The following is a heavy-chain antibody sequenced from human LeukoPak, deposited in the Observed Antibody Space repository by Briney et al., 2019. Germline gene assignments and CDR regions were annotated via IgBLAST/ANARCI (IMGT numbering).Heavy chain of an antibody. CDR3: AKDLTMIPMDV. V-gene: IGHV3-23*01. D-gene: IGHD3-22*01. CDR2: ISASGRST. CDR1: GFTFSSYA. Sequence: GGSLRLSCAASGFTFSSYAMSWVRQAPGRGLEWVSAISASGRSTFYADSVKGRFTISRDNSKNTLYLRMNSLRAEDTAVYYCAKDLTMIPMDVWGKGTTVTVSS. J-gene: IGHJ6*03.